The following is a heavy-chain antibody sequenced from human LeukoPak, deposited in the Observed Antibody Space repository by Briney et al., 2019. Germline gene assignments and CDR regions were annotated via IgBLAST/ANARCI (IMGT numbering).Heavy chain of an antibody. CDR3: ARDHYGDYPDY. CDR1: GGSFSGYY. J-gene: IGHJ4*02. Sequence: SETLSLTCAVYGGSFSGYYWSWIRQPPGKGLEWIGEINHSGSTNYNPSPKSRVTISVDTSKNQFSLKLSSVTAADTAVYYCARDHYGDYPDYWGQGTLVTVSS. CDR2: INHSGST. D-gene: IGHD4-17*01. V-gene: IGHV4-34*01.